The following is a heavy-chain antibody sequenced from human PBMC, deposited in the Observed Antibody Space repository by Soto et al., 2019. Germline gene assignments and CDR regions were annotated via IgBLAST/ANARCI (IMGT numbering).Heavy chain of an antibody. Sequence: PSETLSLTCTVSGGSISSGGYYWSWIRQHPGKGLEWIGYIYYSGSTYYNPSLKSRVTISVDTSKNQFSLKLSSVTAADTAVYYCARDAPRSRYGGGDCYGVYFDYWGQGTLVTVSS. J-gene: IGHJ4*02. V-gene: IGHV4-31*03. D-gene: IGHD2-21*02. CDR1: GGSISSGGYY. CDR3: ARDAPRSRYGGGDCYGVYFDY. CDR2: IYYSGST.